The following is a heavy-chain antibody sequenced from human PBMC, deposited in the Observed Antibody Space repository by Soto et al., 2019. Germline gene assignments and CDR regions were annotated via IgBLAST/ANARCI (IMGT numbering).Heavy chain of an antibody. D-gene: IGHD4-17*01. V-gene: IGHV1-69*10. CDR2: IIPILGIA. CDR1: GGTFSSYA. J-gene: IGHJ4*02. CDR3: AKERTFHDYGGNYFDY. Sequence: ASVKVSCKASGGTFSSYAISWVRQAPGQGLEWMGGIIPILGIANYAQKFQGRVTITADKSTSTAYMELSSLRSEDTAVYYCAKERTFHDYGGNYFDYWGQGTLVTVSS.